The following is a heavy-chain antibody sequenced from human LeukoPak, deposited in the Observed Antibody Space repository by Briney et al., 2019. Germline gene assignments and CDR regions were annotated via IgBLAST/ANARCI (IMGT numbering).Heavy chain of an antibody. CDR2: ISYDGSNK. CDR1: GFTFRSYA. Sequence: GGSLRLSCAASGFTFRSYAMHWVRQAPGKGLEWVAVISYDGSNKYYADSVKGRFTISRDNSKSTLYLQMNSLRAEDTAVYYCARDRTVEPLLGLYYYYGMDVWGQGTTVTVSS. V-gene: IGHV3-30-3*01. J-gene: IGHJ6*02. CDR3: ARDRTVEPLLGLYYYYGMDV. D-gene: IGHD4-23*01.